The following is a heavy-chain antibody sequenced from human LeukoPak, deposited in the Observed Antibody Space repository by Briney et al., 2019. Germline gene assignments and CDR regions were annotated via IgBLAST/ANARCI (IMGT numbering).Heavy chain of an antibody. D-gene: IGHD3-3*01. V-gene: IGHV1-46*01. CDR3: ARAEPYYDFWSGYYGSGYYYGMDV. Sequence: ASVKVSCKASGYTFTSYYIHWVRQALGQGLEWMGIINPSGGSTSYAQKFQGRVTMTRDTSTSTVYMELSSLRSEDTAVYYCARAEPYYDFWSGYYGSGYYYGMDVWGQGTTVTVSS. J-gene: IGHJ6*02. CDR1: GYTFTSYY. CDR2: INPSGGST.